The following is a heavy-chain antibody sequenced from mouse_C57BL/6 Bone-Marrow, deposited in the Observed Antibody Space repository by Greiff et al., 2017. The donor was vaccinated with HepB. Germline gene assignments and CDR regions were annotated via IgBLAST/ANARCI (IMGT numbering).Heavy chain of an antibody. D-gene: IGHD3-2*02. Sequence: EVKLLESGPGLVKPSQSLSLTCSVPGYSITSGYYWNWIRQFPGNKLEWMGYISYDGSNNYNPSLKNRISITRDTSKNQFFLKLNSVTTEDTATYYCARTAQVAFAYWGQGTLVTVSA. CDR2: ISYDGSN. CDR1: GYSITSGYY. V-gene: IGHV3-6*01. J-gene: IGHJ3*01. CDR3: ARTAQVAFAY.